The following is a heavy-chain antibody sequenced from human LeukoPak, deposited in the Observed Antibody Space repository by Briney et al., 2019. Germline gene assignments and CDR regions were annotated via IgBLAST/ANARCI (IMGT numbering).Heavy chain of an antibody. J-gene: IGHJ4*02. V-gene: IGHV3-21*01. CDR3: ARDSKPCDY. CDR2: ISSSSSYI. D-gene: IGHD1-14*01. Sequence: PGGSLRLSCAASGFTFSSYTMSWVRQAPGKGLEWVSSISSSSSYIYYADSVKGRFTISRDNAKNSLFLQMNSLRAEDTAVYYCARDSKPCDYWGQGTLVTASS. CDR1: GFTFSSYT.